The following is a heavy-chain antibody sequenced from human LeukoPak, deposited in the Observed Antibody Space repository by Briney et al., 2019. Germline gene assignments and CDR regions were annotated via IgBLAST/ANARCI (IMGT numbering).Heavy chain of an antibody. CDR1: GFTFSSYA. CDR3: AKGDRSSSWYGIDAFDI. Sequence: GGSLRLSCAASGFTFSSYAMSWVRQAPGEGLEWVSAISGSGGSTYYAASVKGRFTISRDNSKNTLYLQMNSLRAEDTAVYYCAKGDRSSSWYGIDAFDIWGQGTMVTVSS. V-gene: IGHV3-23*01. D-gene: IGHD6-13*01. J-gene: IGHJ3*02. CDR2: ISGSGGST.